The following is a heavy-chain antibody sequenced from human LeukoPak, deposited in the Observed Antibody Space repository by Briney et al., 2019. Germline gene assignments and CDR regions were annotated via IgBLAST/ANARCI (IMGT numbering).Heavy chain of an antibody. Sequence: PGGSLRLSCEVSRVTVSSNYMIWVRQAPGKGLEWLSIIYPGGTTHYAESVKGRFSISRDDSKNTLYFQMDNLRVDDTALYWCARGSMFGAPDFWGQGTRVTVSS. V-gene: IGHV3-53*01. CDR3: ARGSMFGAPDF. D-gene: IGHD3-16*01. J-gene: IGHJ4*02. CDR2: IYPGGTT. CDR1: RVTVSSNY.